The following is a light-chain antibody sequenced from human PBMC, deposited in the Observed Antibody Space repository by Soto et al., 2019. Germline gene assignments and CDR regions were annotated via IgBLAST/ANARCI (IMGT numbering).Light chain of an antibody. CDR1: SGSIANNY. CDR3: QTYDGDFVI. Sequence: NSMLTQPHSVSESPGKSVTISCTRSSGSIANNYVQWYQQRPCSAPTTVIYENKLRPSGGPGRFSGSTDASTNSASLTISGLQAEDEADYDSQTYDGDFVIFGGGTKLTVL. V-gene: IGLV6-57*04. CDR2: ENK. J-gene: IGLJ2*01.